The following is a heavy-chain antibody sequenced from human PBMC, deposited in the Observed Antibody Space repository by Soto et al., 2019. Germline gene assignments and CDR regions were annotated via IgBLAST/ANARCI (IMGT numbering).Heavy chain of an antibody. J-gene: IGHJ6*03. CDR3: ARADTDYSNPDYYYYYYMDV. CDR1: GFTFSSYA. D-gene: IGHD4-4*01. V-gene: IGHV3-23*01. CDR2: ISGSGGST. Sequence: PGGSLRLSCAASGFTFSSYAMSWVRQAPGKGLEWVSAISGSGGSTYYADSVKGQFTISRDNSKNTLYLQMNSLRAEDTAVYYCARADTDYSNPDYYYYYYMDVWGKGTTVTVSS.